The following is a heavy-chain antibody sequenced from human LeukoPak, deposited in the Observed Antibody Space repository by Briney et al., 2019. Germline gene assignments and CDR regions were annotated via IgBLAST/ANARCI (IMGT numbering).Heavy chain of an antibody. CDR3: ARGSYCGNTRCHERYYMDV. CDR1: GGSINSGTYY. CDR2: FYSGGST. D-gene: IGHD2-21*01. Sequence: KPSETLSLTCTVSGGSINSGTYYWAWIRQPAGKGLEWIGHFYSGGSTSYNPSLKSRVSISADASKTQVSLRLTSVTAADTAVYYCARGSYCGNTRCHERYYMDVWGKGTTVAVSS. V-gene: IGHV4-61*09. J-gene: IGHJ6*03.